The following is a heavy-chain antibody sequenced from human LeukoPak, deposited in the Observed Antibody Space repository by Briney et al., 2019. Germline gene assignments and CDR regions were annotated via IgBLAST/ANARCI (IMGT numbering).Heavy chain of an antibody. Sequence: GGSLRLSCTASGFTFSNYWMSWVRQPPEKGLEWVANIKQDGSERVYVDSVKGRFTISRDNAQTSLYLHMNSLRAEDTAVYYCARDPYSSSWSYGMDVWGQGTTVTVSS. D-gene: IGHD6-13*01. J-gene: IGHJ6*02. CDR3: ARDPYSSSWSYGMDV. CDR2: IKQDGSER. V-gene: IGHV3-7*05. CDR1: GFTFSNYW.